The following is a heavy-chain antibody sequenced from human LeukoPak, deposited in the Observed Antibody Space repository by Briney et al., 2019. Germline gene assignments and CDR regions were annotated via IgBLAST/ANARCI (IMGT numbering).Heavy chain of an antibody. CDR3: AKDITTKGIEY. J-gene: IGHJ4*02. Sequence: GGSLRLSCAASGFTFSSYSMNWVRQAPGKGLEWVSAISGSGGSTYYADSVKGRFTISRDNSKNTLYLQMNSLRAEDTAGYYCAKDITTKGIEYWGQGTLVTVSS. CDR1: GFTFSSYS. V-gene: IGHV3-23*01. CDR2: ISGSGGST. D-gene: IGHD3-3*01.